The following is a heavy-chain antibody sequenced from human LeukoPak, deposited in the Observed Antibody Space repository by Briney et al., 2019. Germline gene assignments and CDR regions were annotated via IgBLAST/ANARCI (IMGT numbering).Heavy chain of an antibody. D-gene: IGHD3-9*01. CDR2: IYTDGNT. CDR3: ASYSPVLTAFDY. Sequence: SGGSLRLSCAASGLTVSSNYMSWVRQAPGKGLEWVSVIYTDGNTYSADSVKGRFTISSDNSKNTLYLQMNSLRAEDTAVYFCASYSPVLTAFDYWGQGTLVTVSS. CDR1: GLTVSSNY. J-gene: IGHJ4*02. V-gene: IGHV3-66*01.